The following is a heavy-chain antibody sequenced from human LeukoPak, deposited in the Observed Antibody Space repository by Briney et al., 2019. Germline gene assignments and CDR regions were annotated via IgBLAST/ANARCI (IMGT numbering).Heavy chain of an antibody. V-gene: IGHV4-59*08. Sequence: SETLSLTCTVSGGSINSYYWSWIRQPPGKGLEWIGNVYYSGSTKYNPSLKSRVTISVDTSKNQFSLKLSSVTAVDTAMYFCARQKRYYGSGVICNPFDYWGQGTLVTVSS. CDR3: ARQKRYYGSGVICNPFDY. CDR2: VYYSGST. CDR1: GGSINSYY. D-gene: IGHD3-10*01. J-gene: IGHJ4*02.